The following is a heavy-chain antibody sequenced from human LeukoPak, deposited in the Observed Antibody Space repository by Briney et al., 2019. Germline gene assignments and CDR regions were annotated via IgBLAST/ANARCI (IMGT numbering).Heavy chain of an antibody. V-gene: IGHV4-59*11. J-gene: IGHJ5*02. Sequence: PSETLSLTCTVSGGSISSHYWSWIRQAPGKGLEWIGYIYYSGSTNYNPYLKSRVTISVDTSKNQFSLKLSSVTAADTAMYYCARLIGDIAVSGTSWFDPWGQGTLVTVSS. CDR1: GGSISSHY. CDR2: IYYSGST. D-gene: IGHD6-19*01. CDR3: ARLIGDIAVSGTSWFDP.